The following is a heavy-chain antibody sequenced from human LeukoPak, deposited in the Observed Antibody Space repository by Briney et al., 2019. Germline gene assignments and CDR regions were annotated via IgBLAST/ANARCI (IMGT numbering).Heavy chain of an antibody. CDR1: GFTFSSYA. Sequence: GGSLRLSCAASGFTFSSYAMSWVRQAPGKGLEWVSYISGSSSTIYYADSVKGRFTISRDNAKNSLSLQMNSLRAEDTAVYYCARRFAPGSGSHTPTSDCWGQGTLVTVSS. CDR3: ARRFAPGSGSHTPTSDC. V-gene: IGHV3-48*01. J-gene: IGHJ4*02. CDR2: ISGSSSTI. D-gene: IGHD3-10*01.